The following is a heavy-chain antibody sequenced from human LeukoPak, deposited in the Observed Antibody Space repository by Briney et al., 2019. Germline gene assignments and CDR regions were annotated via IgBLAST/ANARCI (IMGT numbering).Heavy chain of an antibody. CDR2: ISPSGDRT. CDR1: GFTFGSYA. D-gene: IGHD3-22*01. V-gene: IGHV3-23*01. Sequence: PGGSLRLSCAASGFTFGSYAMSWVRQAPGKGLEWVSFISPSGDRTSNADSVEGHFTISRDNPRNTLYLQMNSLRDEDTAVYYCAIMHGYYDGSGYWVQWGQGTLVTVPS. CDR3: AIMHGYYDGSGYWVQ. J-gene: IGHJ4*02.